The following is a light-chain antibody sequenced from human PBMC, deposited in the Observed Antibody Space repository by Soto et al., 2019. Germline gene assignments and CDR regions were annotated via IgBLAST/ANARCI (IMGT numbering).Light chain of an antibody. CDR1: SSDVGRYNY. CDR3: SSYTSSTTYV. V-gene: IGLV2-14*01. Sequence: QSALTQPASVSGSPGQSITISCTGTSSDVGRYNYVSWYQQHPGKAPKLMIYEVSNRPSGVSARFSGSKSGNTASLTISGLQAEDEADYYCSSYTSSTTYVFGPGTKLTVL. J-gene: IGLJ1*01. CDR2: EVS.